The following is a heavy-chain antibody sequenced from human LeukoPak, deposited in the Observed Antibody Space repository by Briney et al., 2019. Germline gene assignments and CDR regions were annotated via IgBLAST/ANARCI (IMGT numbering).Heavy chain of an antibody. CDR3: ARVGYYDFWSGTLKDYYMDV. CDR1: GSTFSSYS. Sequence: GGSLRLSCAASGSTFSSYSMNWVRQAPGKGLEWVSYISSSSSTIYYADSVKGRFTISRDNAKNSLYLQMNSLRAEDTAVYYCARVGYYDFWSGTLKDYYMDVWGKGTTVTVSS. CDR2: ISSSSSTI. V-gene: IGHV3-48*01. J-gene: IGHJ6*03. D-gene: IGHD3-3*01.